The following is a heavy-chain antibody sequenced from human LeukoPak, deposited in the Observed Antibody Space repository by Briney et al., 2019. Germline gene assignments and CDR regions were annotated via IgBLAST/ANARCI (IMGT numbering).Heavy chain of an antibody. CDR3: ARKVQQLVSFYYYYYMDV. V-gene: IGHV4-59*12. CDR1: GGSISSYY. CDR2: IYYSGST. D-gene: IGHD6-13*01. Sequence: SETLSLTCTVSGGSISSYYWSWIRQPPGKGLEWIGYIYYSGSTNYNPSLKSRVTISVDTSKNQFSLKLSSVIAADTAVYYCARKVQQLVSFYYYYYMDVWGKGTTVTVSS. J-gene: IGHJ6*03.